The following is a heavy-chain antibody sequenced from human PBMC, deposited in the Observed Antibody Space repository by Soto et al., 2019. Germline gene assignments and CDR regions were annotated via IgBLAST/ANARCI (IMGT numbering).Heavy chain of an antibody. CDR2: ISAYNGNT. V-gene: IGHV1-18*01. Sequence: ASVKVSCKASGYTFTSYGISWVRQAPGQGLEWMGWISAYNGNTNYAQKLQGRVTMTTDTSTSTAYMELRSLRSDDTAVYYCAREGAVTTRRVYYYYGMDVWGQGTTVTVSS. J-gene: IGHJ6*02. CDR3: AREGAVTTRRVYYYYGMDV. CDR1: GYTFTSYG. D-gene: IGHD4-4*01.